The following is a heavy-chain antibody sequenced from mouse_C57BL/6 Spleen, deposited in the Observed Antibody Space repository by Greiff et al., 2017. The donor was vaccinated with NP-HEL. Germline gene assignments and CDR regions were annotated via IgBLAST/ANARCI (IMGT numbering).Heavy chain of an antibody. CDR2: INPNNGGT. CDR3: ARGAYGNFDY. CDR1: GYTFTDYY. V-gene: IGHV1-26*01. D-gene: IGHD2-1*01. J-gene: IGHJ2*01. Sequence: VQLQQSGPELVKPGASVKISCKASGYTFTDYYMNWVKQSHGKSLEWIGDINPNNGGTSYNQKFKGKATLTVDKSSSTAYMELRSLTSEDSAVYYCARGAYGNFDYWGQGTTLTVSS.